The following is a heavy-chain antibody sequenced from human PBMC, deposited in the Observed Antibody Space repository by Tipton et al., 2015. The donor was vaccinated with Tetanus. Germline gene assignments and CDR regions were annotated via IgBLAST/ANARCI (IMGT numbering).Heavy chain of an antibody. J-gene: IGHJ5*02. Sequence: TLSLTCTVSGGSISSYYWSWIRQPAGKGLEWIGRIYTSESTNYNPSLKSRLTISVDTSKDQFSLKLSSVVAADTAVYYCARGPFAYDRWGQGALVTVSS. CDR2: IYTSEST. CDR1: GGSISSYY. CDR3: ARGPFAYDR. V-gene: IGHV4-4*07.